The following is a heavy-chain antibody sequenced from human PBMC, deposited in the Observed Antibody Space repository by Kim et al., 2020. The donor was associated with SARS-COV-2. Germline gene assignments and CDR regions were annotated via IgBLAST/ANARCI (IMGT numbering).Heavy chain of an antibody. J-gene: IGHJ6*02. CDR2: IYPGDSDT. Sequence: GESLKISCKGSGYSFTSYWIGWVRQMPGKGLEWMGIIYPGDSDTRYSPSFQGQVTISADKSISTAYLQWSSLKASDTAMYYCARWRRDTATRGFYYGMDVWGQGTTVTVSS. CDR3: ARWRRDTATRGFYYGMDV. CDR1: GYSFTSYW. D-gene: IGHD5-18*01. V-gene: IGHV5-51*01.